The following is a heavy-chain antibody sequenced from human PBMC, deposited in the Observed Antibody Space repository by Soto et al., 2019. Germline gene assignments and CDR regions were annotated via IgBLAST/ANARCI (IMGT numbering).Heavy chain of an antibody. CDR1: GFTFSSYA. V-gene: IGHV3-30-3*01. D-gene: IGHD3-9*01. J-gene: IGHJ5*02. CDR3: ARARNERDILTGYYGNWFDP. Sequence: PGGSLRLSCAASGFTFSSYAMHWVRQAPGKGLEWVAVISYDGSNKYYADSVKGRFTISRDNSKNTLYLQMNSLRAEDTAVYYCARARNERDILTGYYGNWFDPWGQGTLVTVSS. CDR2: ISYDGSNK.